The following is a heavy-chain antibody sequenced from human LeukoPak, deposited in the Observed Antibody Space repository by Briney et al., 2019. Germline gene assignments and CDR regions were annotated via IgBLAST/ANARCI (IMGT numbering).Heavy chain of an antibody. V-gene: IGHV1-69*13. CDR2: IIPIFGTA. D-gene: IGHD4-17*01. CDR1: GGTFSSYA. CDR3: AREPAVTIEPNYYYYYYMDV. Sequence: GASVKVSYKASGGTFSSYAIGWVRQAPGQGLEWMGGIIPIFGTANYAQKFQGRVTITADESTSTAYMELSSLRSEDTAVYYCAREPAVTIEPNYYYYYYMDVWGKGTTVTVSS. J-gene: IGHJ6*03.